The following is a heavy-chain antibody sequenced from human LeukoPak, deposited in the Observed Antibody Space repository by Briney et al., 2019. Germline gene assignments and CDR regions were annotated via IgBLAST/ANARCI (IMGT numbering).Heavy chain of an antibody. CDR1: GYTFTSYY. V-gene: IGHV1-46*01. J-gene: IGHJ4*02. CDR3: ARVGRDYGGNRFSDC. CDR2: INPSGGST. Sequence: ASVKVSCKASGYTFTSYYMHWVRQAPGQGLEWMGIINPSGGSTSYAQKFQGRVTMTTDTSTSTAYMELRSLRSDDTAIYYCARVGRDYGGNRFSDCWGQGTLVTVSS. D-gene: IGHD4-23*01.